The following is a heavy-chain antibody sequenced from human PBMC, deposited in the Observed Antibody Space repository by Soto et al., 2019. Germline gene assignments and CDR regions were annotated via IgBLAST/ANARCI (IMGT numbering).Heavy chain of an antibody. V-gene: IGHV3-48*02. Sequence: GGSLRLSCAASGFTFSSYSMNWVRQAPGKGLEWVSYISSSSSTIYYADSVKGRFTISRDNAKNSLYLQMNSLRDEDTAVYYCARSSSVQLVDYYYYGMDVWGQGTTVTVSS. CDR1: GFTFSSYS. CDR3: ARSSSVQLVDYYYYGMDV. J-gene: IGHJ6*02. D-gene: IGHD6-6*01. CDR2: ISSSSSTI.